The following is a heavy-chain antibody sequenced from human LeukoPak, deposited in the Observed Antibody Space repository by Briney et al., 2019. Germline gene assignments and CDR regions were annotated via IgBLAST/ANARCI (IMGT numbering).Heavy chain of an antibody. Sequence: GGSLRLSCAASGFTFSSYNMSWIRQAPGKGLEWVSYISSSGSTIYYADSVKGRFTISRDNAKKSLYLQMNSLRAEDTAVYYCARKGYFGDQPLDYWGQGTLVTVSS. CDR2: ISSSGSTI. CDR1: GFTFSSYN. V-gene: IGHV3-48*04. D-gene: IGHD2-15*01. CDR3: ARKGYFGDQPLDY. J-gene: IGHJ4*02.